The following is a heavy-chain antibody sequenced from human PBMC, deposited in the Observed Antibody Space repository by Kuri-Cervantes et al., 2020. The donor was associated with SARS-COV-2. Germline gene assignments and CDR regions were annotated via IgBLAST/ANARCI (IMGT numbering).Heavy chain of an antibody. CDR2: ISYDGSNK. V-gene: IGHV3-30-3*01. J-gene: IGHJ3*02. D-gene: IGHD3-16*02. Sequence: GESLKISCAASGFTFSSYAMHWVRQAPGKGLEWVAVISYDGSNKYYADSVKGRFTISRDNSKNTLYLQMNSLRAEDTAVYYCAREAIYDYVWGSYRYSAFGIWGQGTMVTVSS. CDR3: AREAIYDYVWGSYRYSAFGI. CDR1: GFTFSSYA.